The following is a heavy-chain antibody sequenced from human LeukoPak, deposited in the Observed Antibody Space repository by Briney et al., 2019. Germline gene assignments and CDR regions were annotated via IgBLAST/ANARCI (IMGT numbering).Heavy chain of an antibody. CDR3: ARDADRVETATDFDY. D-gene: IGHD5-24*01. V-gene: IGHV3-48*02. Sequence: PGGSLRLSCAASGFTFSSYGMHWVRQAPGKGLEWVSYISSSSSTIYYADSVKGRFTISRDNAKNSLYLQMNSLRDEDTAVYYCARDADRVETATDFDYWGQGTLVTVSS. CDR2: ISSSSSTI. CDR1: GFTFSSYG. J-gene: IGHJ4*02.